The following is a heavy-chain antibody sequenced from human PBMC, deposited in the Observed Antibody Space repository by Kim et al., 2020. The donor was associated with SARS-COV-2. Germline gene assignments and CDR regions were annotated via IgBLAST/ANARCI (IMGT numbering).Heavy chain of an antibody. CDR3: VKGRSTVPGSKDFDY. D-gene: IGHD6-19*01. CDR2: IGRTSENI. V-gene: IGHV3-23*01. Sequence: GGSLRLSCEGSGFNFGTYAMLWIRQAPGKGLEWVSRIGRTSENIYYADSVKGRFTTSRDNSKNTVFLQMHSLRDEDKSIYYCVKGRSTVPGSKDFDYWGQGTLVTVSS. J-gene: IGHJ4*02. CDR1: GFNFGTYA.